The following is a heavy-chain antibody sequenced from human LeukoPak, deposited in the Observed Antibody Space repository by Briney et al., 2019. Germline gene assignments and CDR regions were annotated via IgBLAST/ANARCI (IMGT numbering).Heavy chain of an antibody. CDR2: ISYDGSNK. CDR3: ARIAMGGGGPVDY. CDR1: GFTFSSYA. Sequence: GGSLRLSCAASGFTFSSYAMHWVRQAPGKGLEWVAVISYDGSNKYYADSVKGRFTISRDNSKNTLYLQMNSLRAEDTAVYYCARIAMGGGGPVDYWGQGTLVTVSS. J-gene: IGHJ4*02. V-gene: IGHV3-30*04. D-gene: IGHD1-26*01.